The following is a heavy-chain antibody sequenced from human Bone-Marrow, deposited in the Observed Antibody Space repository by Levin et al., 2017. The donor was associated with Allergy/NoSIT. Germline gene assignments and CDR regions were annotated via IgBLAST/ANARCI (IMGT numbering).Heavy chain of an antibody. CDR3: ARTATTKNYYYYMDV. D-gene: IGHD1-7*01. V-gene: IGHV4-31*03. Sequence: PSETLSLTCTVSGGSVSSAGYFWSWIRQHPGTGLEWIGYIYYSGTTYYNPSLKSRVTMSEDTSKNQFSLTLSSVTAADTAVYYCARTATTKNYYYYMDVWGKGTTVTVS. CDR2: IYYSGTT. CDR1: GGSVSSAGYF. J-gene: IGHJ6*03.